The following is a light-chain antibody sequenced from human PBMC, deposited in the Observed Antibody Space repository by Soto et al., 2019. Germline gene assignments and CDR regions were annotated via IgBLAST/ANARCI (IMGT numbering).Light chain of an antibody. CDR3: SSYAGSNVV. V-gene: IGLV2-8*01. Sequence: QSALTQPPSASGSPGQSVTISCTGTSSDVGGYNYVSWYQQHPGKAPKLMIYEVSKRPSGVPDRFSGSKSGNTASLTVSGLKAEDADDYYCSSYAGSNVVFGGGTKLTVL. CDR1: SSDVGGYNY. CDR2: EVS. J-gene: IGLJ3*02.